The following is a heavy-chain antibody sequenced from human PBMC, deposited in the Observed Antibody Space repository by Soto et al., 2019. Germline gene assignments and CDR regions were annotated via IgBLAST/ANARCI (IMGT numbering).Heavy chain of an antibody. V-gene: IGHV4-34*01. CDR1: GGSFSGYY. CDR2: INHSGST. CDR3: ARGGWIRSITMVRGTRSFDY. Sequence: QVQLQQWGAGLLKPSETLSLTCAVYGGSFSGYYWSWIRQPPGKGLEWIGEINHSGSTNYNPSLRRRFTISVDTSKNQFPLKLSSVTAADTAVYYCARGGWIRSITMVRGTRSFDYWGQGTLVTVSS. D-gene: IGHD3-10*01. J-gene: IGHJ4*02.